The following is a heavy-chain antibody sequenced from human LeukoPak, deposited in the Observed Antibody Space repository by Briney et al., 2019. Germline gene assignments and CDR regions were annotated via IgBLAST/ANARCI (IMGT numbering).Heavy chain of an antibody. CDR2: IDGSGHTT. J-gene: IGHJ5*02. CDR1: GFTFTSHV. V-gene: IGHV3-23*01. CDR3: PWESIRSGSLKWFHP. Sequence: GGSLRLSCAASGFTFTSHVMSWVRQTPGKELEWVSAIDGSGHTTYYADSVRGRFIISRDNSKKMLYLQMNSLRAEDTATYYCPWESIRSGSLKWFHPWGQGTLVTVSS. D-gene: IGHD3-3*01.